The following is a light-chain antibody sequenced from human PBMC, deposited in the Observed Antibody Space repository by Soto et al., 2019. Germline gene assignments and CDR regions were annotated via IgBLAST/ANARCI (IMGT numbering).Light chain of an antibody. CDR3: SSYTSSSTRV. CDR1: SSDVGGYNY. J-gene: IGLJ1*01. Sequence: ALTQPASVSGSPGQSITISCTGTSSDVGGYNYVSWYQQHPGKAPKLVIFDVSDRPSGVSNRFSGSKSGNTASLTISGLQAEDEADYYCSSYTSSSTRVFGTGTKLTVL. V-gene: IGLV2-14*01. CDR2: DVS.